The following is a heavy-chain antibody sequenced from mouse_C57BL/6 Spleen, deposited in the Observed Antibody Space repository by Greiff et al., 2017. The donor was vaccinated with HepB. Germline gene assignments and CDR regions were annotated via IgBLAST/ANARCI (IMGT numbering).Heavy chain of an antibody. J-gene: IGHJ4*01. CDR2: INPSSGYT. CDR3: ARDPEAMDY. CDR1: GYTFTSYW. V-gene: IGHV1-7*01. Sequence: VQLKESGAELAKPGASVKLSCKASGYTFTSYWMHWVKQRPGQGLEWIGYINPSSGYTKYNQKFKDKATLTEDKSSSTAYMQLSSLTYEDSAVYYCARDPEAMDYWGQGTSVTVSS.